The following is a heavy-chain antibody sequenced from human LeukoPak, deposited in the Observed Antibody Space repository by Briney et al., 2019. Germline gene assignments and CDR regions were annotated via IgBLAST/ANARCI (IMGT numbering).Heavy chain of an antibody. V-gene: IGHV3-23*01. CDR3: ARDGLRFYDSSGYPDY. D-gene: IGHD3-22*01. CDR2: ISGSGGST. J-gene: IGHJ4*02. Sequence: GGSLRLSCAASGFTFSSYAMSWVRQAPGKGLEWVSAISGSGGSTYYADSVKGRFTISRDNSKNTLYLQMNSLRAEDTAVYYCARDGLRFYDSSGYPDYWGQGTLVTVSS. CDR1: GFTFSSYA.